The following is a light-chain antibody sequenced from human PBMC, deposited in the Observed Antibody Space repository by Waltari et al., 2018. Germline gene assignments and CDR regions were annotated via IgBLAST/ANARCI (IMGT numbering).Light chain of an antibody. CDR3: SSYTRSSTLV. J-gene: IGLJ2*01. Sequence: QSALTQPASVSGSPGQSITISCTGTNSDVGIYNSVSWYQLHPGKAPKLLISDVNRRPSWISDRFSGSKSGSTASLTISGLQAEDEAEYYCSSYTRSSTLVFGGGTKVTVL. CDR2: DVN. V-gene: IGLV2-14*03. CDR1: NSDVGIYNS.